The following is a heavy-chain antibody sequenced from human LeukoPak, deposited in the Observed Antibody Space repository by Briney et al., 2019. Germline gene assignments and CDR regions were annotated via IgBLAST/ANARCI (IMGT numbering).Heavy chain of an antibody. J-gene: IGHJ5*02. CDR3: ARLVGVTIFGVVRGINRFDP. D-gene: IGHD3-3*01. CDR2: IYYSGST. CDR1: GGSISSHY. Sequence: SETLSLTCTVSGGSISSHYWSWIRQPPGKGLEWIGYIYYSGSTNYNPSLKSRVTISVDPSKTQFSLKLSSVTAADTAVYYCARLVGVTIFGVVRGINRFDPWGQGTLVTVSS. V-gene: IGHV4-59*08.